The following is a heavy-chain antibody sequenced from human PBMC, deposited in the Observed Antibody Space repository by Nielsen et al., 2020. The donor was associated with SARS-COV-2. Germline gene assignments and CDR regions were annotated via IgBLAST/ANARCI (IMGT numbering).Heavy chain of an antibody. V-gene: IGHV3-23*01. D-gene: IGHD1-26*01. Sequence: GESLKISCAASGFTFSDYWMSWVRQAPGRGLEWVSGISGRGDRTYYADSVKGRFTVSRDNSKNTIYLQMSSLRAEDTALYYCAKHGGSYPDYYYAMDVWGQGTTVTVSS. J-gene: IGHJ6*02. CDR2: ISGRGDRT. CDR3: AKHGGSYPDYYYAMDV. CDR1: GFTFSDYW.